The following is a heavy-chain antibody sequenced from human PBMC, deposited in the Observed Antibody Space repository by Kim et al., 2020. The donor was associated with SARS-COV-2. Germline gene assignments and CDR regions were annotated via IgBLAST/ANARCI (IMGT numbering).Heavy chain of an antibody. CDR1: GFYFKSYG. J-gene: IGHJ6*02. CDR3: ARKGFLWYVMDV. D-gene: IGHD2-15*01. Sequence: GGSLRLSCAASGFYFKSYGMHWVRQAPGKGLEWVAVIWYDGSQQYYGDSVKGRFTISRDQTENMVYLEMNSLRVEDTGQYYCARKGFLWYVMDVWGQGTT. V-gene: IGHV3-33*01. CDR2: IWYDGSQQ.